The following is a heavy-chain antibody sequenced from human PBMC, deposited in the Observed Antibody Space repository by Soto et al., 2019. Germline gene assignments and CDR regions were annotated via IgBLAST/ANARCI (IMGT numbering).Heavy chain of an antibody. Sequence: EVQLAESGGVLVQPGGSLRLSCVASGFTFSDHWMHWVRQAPGKGLVWVSRINSGGSRTNYADSVKGRFTISRDNAKNTLYLEMNSLSLEDTAVYYCARGNCSGDKCFFGGTHWGRGTLVTVSS. CDR1: GFTFSDHW. V-gene: IGHV3-74*01. CDR2: INSGGSRT. D-gene: IGHD2-21*02. J-gene: IGHJ4*02. CDR3: ARGNCSGDKCFFGGTH.